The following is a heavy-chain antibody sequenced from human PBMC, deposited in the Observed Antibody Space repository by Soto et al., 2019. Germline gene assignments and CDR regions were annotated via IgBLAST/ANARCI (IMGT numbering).Heavy chain of an antibody. J-gene: IGHJ6*02. CDR1: GGSISRGGYS. Sequence: NPSETLSLTCAVSGGSISRGGYSWSCIRQPPGKGLKWIGYIYHSGSTYYNPSLKSRVTISVDRSKNQFSLKLSSVTAADTAVYYCARGPGHIVVVTAMTGMDVWGQGTTVTVSS. CDR3: ARGPGHIVVVTAMTGMDV. CDR2: IYHSGST. D-gene: IGHD2-21*02. V-gene: IGHV4-30-2*01.